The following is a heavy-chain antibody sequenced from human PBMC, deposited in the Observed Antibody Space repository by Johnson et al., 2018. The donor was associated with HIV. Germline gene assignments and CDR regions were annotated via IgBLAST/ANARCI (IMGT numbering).Heavy chain of an antibody. D-gene: IGHD6-19*01. CDR2: IRYDGSNT. Sequence: VQLVESGGGVVQPGGSLRLSCAASGFTFSSYGMYWVRQAPGKGLEWVAFIRYDGSNTYYADSVKGRFTISRDNSKNTLYLQMNSLRAEDTAVYYCAKIAVADTYHDAFDIWGQGTMVTVSS. J-gene: IGHJ3*02. V-gene: IGHV3-30*02. CDR3: AKIAVADTYHDAFDI. CDR1: GFTFSSYG.